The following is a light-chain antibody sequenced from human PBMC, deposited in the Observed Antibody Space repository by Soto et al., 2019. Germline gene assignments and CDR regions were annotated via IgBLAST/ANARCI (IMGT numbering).Light chain of an antibody. V-gene: IGKV3-20*01. CDR1: QTVSNFY. Sequence: EIGLTQSPGTLSLSPGERATLSCRASQTVSNFYLAWYQQKPGQAPRLLIYGASSRATGIPDRFSGSASGTDFTLTISRLEPEDFAVYYCQQYGTSPFTFGPGPKVDIK. J-gene: IGKJ3*01. CDR3: QQYGTSPFT. CDR2: GAS.